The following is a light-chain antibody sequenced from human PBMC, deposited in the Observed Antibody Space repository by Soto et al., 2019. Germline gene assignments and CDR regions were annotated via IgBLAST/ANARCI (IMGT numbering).Light chain of an antibody. CDR3: QQYRMSPNT. CDR1: QSVSSRY. CDR2: GAS. J-gene: IGKJ5*01. V-gene: IGKV3-20*01. Sequence: EVVLTQSPGTLSLSPGERATLSCRASQSVSSRYLAWYQQKPGQAPRPLIYGASSRVTGIPDRFSGSGSGTDFSLTIRGLKPEDFAVYYCQQYRMSPNTFGQGTRLEI.